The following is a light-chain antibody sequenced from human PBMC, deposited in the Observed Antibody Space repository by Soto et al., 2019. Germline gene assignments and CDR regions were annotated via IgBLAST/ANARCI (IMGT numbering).Light chain of an antibody. J-gene: IGLJ3*02. V-gene: IGLV2-14*02. Sequence: QSVLTQPASVSGSPGQSITISCTGTSSDVWSYNLVSWYQQHPGKAPKLMIYEVINRPSGVSNRFSGSKSGNTASLTISGLQAEDEADYYCTSYTNSGTWVFGGGTKLTVL. CDR3: TSYTNSGTWV. CDR2: EVI. CDR1: SSDVWSYNL.